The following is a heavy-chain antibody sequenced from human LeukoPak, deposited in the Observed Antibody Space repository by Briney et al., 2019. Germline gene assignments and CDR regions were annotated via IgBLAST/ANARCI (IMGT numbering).Heavy chain of an antibody. CDR3: AGDSSSWYGYFDY. CDR1: GGSISSGSYY. V-gene: IGHV4-61*02. D-gene: IGHD6-13*01. CDR2: IYTSGST. J-gene: IGHJ4*02. Sequence: SQTLSLTCTVSGGSISSGSYYWSWIRQPAGKGLEWIGRIYTSGSTNYNPSLKSRVTMSVDKSNNQFSLKLTSVTAADTAVYYCAGDSSSWYGYFDYWGQGTLVTVSS.